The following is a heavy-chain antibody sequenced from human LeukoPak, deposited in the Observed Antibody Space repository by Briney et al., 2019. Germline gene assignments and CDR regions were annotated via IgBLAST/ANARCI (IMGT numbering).Heavy chain of an antibody. CDR2: TYYSGRT. V-gene: IGHV4-59*01. CDR3: ARAIRIQLLWFGDHTPGYYFDY. Sequence: PSETLSLTCSVSGGSISSYYWSWIRQPPGKGLEWIGYTYYSGRTSYNPSLKSRVTISVDTSKNQFSLKLSSVTAADTAVYYCARAIRIQLLWFGDHTPGYYFDYWGQGTLVTVSS. J-gene: IGHJ4*02. CDR1: GGSISSYY. D-gene: IGHD3-10*01.